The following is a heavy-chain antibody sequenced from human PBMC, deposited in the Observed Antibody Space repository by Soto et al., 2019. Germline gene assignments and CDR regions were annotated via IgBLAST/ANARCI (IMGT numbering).Heavy chain of an antibody. CDR1: GGSISSGDYY. J-gene: IGHJ1*01. CDR2: IYYSGST. Sequence: QVQLQESGPGLVKPSQTLSLTCTVSGGSISSGDYYWSWIRQPPVKGLEWIGYIYYSGSTYYNPSLKSRVTISVDPSKNQFSLKLSSVTAADTAVYYCASTYYYDSSGSLVFQHWGQGTLVTVSS. CDR3: ASTYYYDSSGSLVFQH. V-gene: IGHV4-30-4*01. D-gene: IGHD3-22*01.